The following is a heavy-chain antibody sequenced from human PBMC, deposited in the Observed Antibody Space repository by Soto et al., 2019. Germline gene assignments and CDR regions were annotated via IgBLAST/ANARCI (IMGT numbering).Heavy chain of an antibody. CDR1: GGTFSDFT. V-gene: IGHV1-69*01. D-gene: IGHD1-1*01. J-gene: IGHJ6*02. Sequence: QVQLVQSGAELRKPGSSVKVSCKASGGTFSDFTINWVRQAPGQRLEWMGGIIPIVDTANYAEKFQGRVTITADESTSTSFMEVSSLRSEDTAVYYCARNGTQTGYSYGMDVWGQGTMVTVSS. CDR3: ARNGTQTGYSYGMDV. CDR2: IIPIVDTA.